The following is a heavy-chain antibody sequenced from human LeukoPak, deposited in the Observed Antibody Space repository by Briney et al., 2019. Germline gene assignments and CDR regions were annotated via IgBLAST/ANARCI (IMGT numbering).Heavy chain of an antibody. Sequence: SHTPLPPRTDSGTHTTHNHTSRLRQPPRKGLERIAHIHYNGSTNYNPSLKSRVTISVDTSKNQFSLKLSSVTAADTAVYYCARGEIVGASDFDYWAREPWSPSPQ. CDR3: ARGEIVGASDFDY. CDR2: IHYNGST. CDR1: GTHTTHNH. V-gene: IGHV4-59*07. D-gene: IGHD1-26*01. J-gene: IGHJ4*02.